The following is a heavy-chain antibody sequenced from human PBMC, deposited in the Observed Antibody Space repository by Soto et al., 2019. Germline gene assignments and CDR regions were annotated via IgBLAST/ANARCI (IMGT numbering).Heavy chain of an antibody. CDR1: GFTFSDYY. J-gene: IGHJ4*02. Sequence: EVQLVESGGGLVQPGGSLRLSCAASGFTFSDYYMDWVRQAPGKGLEWVGRVRNKANSHRTEYAASVKGRFTISRDDSKNSTSLQMNSLKSEDTAVYYCARGHHAFDYWGQGTLVTVSS. CDR3: ARGHHAFDY. V-gene: IGHV3-72*01. CDR2: VRNKANSHRT.